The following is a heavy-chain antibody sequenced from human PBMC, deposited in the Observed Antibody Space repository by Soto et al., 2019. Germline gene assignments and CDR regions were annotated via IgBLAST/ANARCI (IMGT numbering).Heavy chain of an antibody. Sequence: GGSLRLSCAASGFTFSSYWMSWVRQAPGKGLEWVANIKQDGSEKYYVDSVKGRFTISSDNAKNSLYLQMNSLRAEDTAVYYCARAGNSSYYYYGMDVWGQGTTVTVSS. CDR3: ARAGNSSYYYYGMDV. V-gene: IGHV3-7*01. CDR2: IKQDGSEK. CDR1: GFTFSSYW. D-gene: IGHD4-4*01. J-gene: IGHJ6*02.